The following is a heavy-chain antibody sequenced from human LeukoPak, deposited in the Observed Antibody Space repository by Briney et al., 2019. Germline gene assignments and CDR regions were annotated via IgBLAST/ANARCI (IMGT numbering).Heavy chain of an antibody. Sequence: GGSLRLSRAASGFTFSDYYMSWIRQAPGKGLEWVSYISSSGSTIYYADSVKGRFTISRDNAKNSLYLQMNSLRAEDTAVYYCARVDQWPNYYCYMDVWGKGPRSPSP. D-gene: IGHD6-19*01. CDR3: ARVDQWPNYYCYMDV. CDR1: GFTFSDYY. V-gene: IGHV3-11*01. J-gene: IGHJ6*03. CDR2: ISSSGSTI.